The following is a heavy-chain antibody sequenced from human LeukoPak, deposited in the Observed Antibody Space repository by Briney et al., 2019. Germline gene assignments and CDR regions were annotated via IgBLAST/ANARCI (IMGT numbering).Heavy chain of an antibody. V-gene: IGHV4-61*02. CDR2: IYTSGST. Sequence: SETLSLTCTVSGGSISSGSYYWSWIRQPAGKGLEWIGRIYTSGSTNYNPSLRSRVTISVDMSKNQFSLKLSSVTAADTAVYYCARARIFGVVIISYFDYWGQGTLVTVSS. J-gene: IGHJ4*02. D-gene: IGHD3-3*01. CDR1: GGSISSGSYY. CDR3: ARARIFGVVIISYFDY.